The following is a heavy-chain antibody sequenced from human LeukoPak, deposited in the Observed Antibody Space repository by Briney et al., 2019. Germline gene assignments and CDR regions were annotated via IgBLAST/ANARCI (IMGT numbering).Heavy chain of an antibody. D-gene: IGHD4-11*01. CDR2: IYPGDSDT. V-gene: IGHV5-51*01. CDR3: ARSPRGGSLYYSNYPPVDAFDI. Sequence: GESLKISCKGSGYNFTSYWIGWVRQMPGKGLEWMGIIYPGDSDTRYSPSFQGQVTISADKSISTAYLQWSSLKASDTAMYYCARSPRGGSLYYSNYPPVDAFDIWGQGAMVTVSS. CDR1: GYNFTSYW. J-gene: IGHJ3*02.